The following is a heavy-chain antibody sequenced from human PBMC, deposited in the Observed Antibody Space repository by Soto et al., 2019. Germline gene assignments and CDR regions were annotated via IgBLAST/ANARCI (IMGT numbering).Heavy chain of an antibody. CDR2: INPSGGST. CDR1: VYTFTSYY. CDR3: ARDGFLGYYDSSGYQREYYFDY. V-gene: IGHV1-46*01. Sequence: ASVKVSCKSSVYTFTSYYMHWVRQAPGQGLEWMGIINPSGGSTSYAQKFQGRVTMTRDTSTSTVYMELSSLRSEDTAVYYCARDGFLGYYDSSGYQREYYFDYWGQGTLVTVSS. D-gene: IGHD3-22*01. J-gene: IGHJ4*02.